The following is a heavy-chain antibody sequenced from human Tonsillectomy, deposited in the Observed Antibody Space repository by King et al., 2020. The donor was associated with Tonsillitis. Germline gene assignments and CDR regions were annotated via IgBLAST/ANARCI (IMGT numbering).Heavy chain of an antibody. D-gene: IGHD2-2*01. V-gene: IGHV4-59*01. J-gene: IGHJ2*01. Sequence: VQLQESGPGLVKPSETLSLTCTVSGGSISSYYWSWIRQPPGKGLEWIGYIYYSGSTNYNPSLKSRVTISVDTSKNQFSLKLSSVTAAEAAVYYCARARWDIVVVPAAIDSVSYWYFDLWGRGTLVTVSS. CDR3: ARARWDIVVVPAAIDSVSYWYFDL. CDR2: IYYSGST. CDR1: GGSISSYY.